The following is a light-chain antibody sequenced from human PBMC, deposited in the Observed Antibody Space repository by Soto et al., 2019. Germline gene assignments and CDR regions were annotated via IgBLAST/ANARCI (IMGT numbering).Light chain of an antibody. CDR3: SSYTSSSTLWV. CDR2: DVS. CDR1: SSDVGGYNY. Sequence: QSVLTQPASVSGSPGQSITISCTGTSSDVGGYNYVSWYQQHPGKAPKLMIYDVSNRPSGVSNRFSGYKSGNTASLTISGLQAEDEADYYCSSYTSSSTLWVFGTGTKVTVL. J-gene: IGLJ1*01. V-gene: IGLV2-14*01.